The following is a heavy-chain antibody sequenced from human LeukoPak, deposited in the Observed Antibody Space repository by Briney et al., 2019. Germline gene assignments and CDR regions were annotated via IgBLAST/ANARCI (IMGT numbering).Heavy chain of an antibody. CDR2: ISGSGGST. CDR1: RFTFSSYA. Sequence: PGGSLRLSCAASRFTFSSYAMSWVRQAPGKGLEWVSAISGSGGSTYYADSVKGRFTISRDNSKNTLYLQMNSLRAEDTAVYYCARHTQGYYYYGMDVWGQGTTVTVSS. V-gene: IGHV3-23*01. D-gene: IGHD2-2*02. J-gene: IGHJ6*02. CDR3: ARHTQGYYYYGMDV.